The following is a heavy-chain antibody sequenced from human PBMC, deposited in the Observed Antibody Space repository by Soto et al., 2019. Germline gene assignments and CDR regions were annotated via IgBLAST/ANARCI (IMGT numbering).Heavy chain of an antibody. CDR1: GYSFTSYW. V-gene: IGHV5-10-1*01. CDR3: ASQSVVVPDSDAFDI. D-gene: IGHD2-2*01. CDR2: IDPSDSYT. J-gene: IGHJ3*02. Sequence: GESLKISCKGSGYSFTSYWISWVRQMPGKGLEWMGRIDPSDSYTNYSPSFQGHVTISADKSISTAYLQWSSLKASDTAMYYCASQSVVVPDSDAFDIWGQGTMVTVSS.